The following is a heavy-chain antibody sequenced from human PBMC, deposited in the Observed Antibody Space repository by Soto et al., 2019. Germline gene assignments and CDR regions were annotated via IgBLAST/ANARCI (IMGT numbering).Heavy chain of an antibody. CDR3: AKIRDRGYSSRWYHFDY. CDR1: GFTFSSYA. Sequence: SGGSLRLSCAASGFTFSSYAMSWVRQAPGKGLEWVSAISGSGGSTYYADSVKGRFTISRDNSKNTLYLQMNSLRAEDTAVYYCAKIRDRGYSSRWYHFDYWGQGTLVTVSS. CDR2: ISGSGGST. V-gene: IGHV3-23*01. J-gene: IGHJ4*02. D-gene: IGHD6-13*01.